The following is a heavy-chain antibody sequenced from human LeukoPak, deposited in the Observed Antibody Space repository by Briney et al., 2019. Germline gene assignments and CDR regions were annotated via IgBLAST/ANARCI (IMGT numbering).Heavy chain of an antibody. V-gene: IGHV5-51*01. D-gene: IGHD2-21*02. CDR1: GYSFTSYW. Sequence: GESLKISCKGSGYSFTSYWIGWVRQMPGKGLEWMGIIYPGDSDTRYSPSFQGQVTISAYKSISTAYLQWSSLKASDTAMYYCARGYCGGDCYSLAYYYYYGMDVWGQGTTVTVSS. CDR3: ARGYCGGDCYSLAYYYYYGMDV. CDR2: IYPGDSDT. J-gene: IGHJ6*02.